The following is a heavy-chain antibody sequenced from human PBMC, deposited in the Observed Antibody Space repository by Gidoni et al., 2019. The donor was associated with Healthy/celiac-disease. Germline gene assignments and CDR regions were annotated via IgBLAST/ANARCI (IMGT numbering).Heavy chain of an antibody. CDR1: GGTFRSYA. J-gene: IGHJ5*02. Sequence: QVQLVQSGAEVKKPGSSVKVSCKASGGTFRSYAISWVRQAPGQGLEWMGGIIPIFGTANYAQKFQGRVTITADKSTSTAYMELSSLRSEDTAVYYCARDYYYDSSGYYWGWFDPWGQGTLVTVSS. D-gene: IGHD3-22*01. V-gene: IGHV1-69*06. CDR3: ARDYYYDSSGYYWGWFDP. CDR2: IIPIFGTA.